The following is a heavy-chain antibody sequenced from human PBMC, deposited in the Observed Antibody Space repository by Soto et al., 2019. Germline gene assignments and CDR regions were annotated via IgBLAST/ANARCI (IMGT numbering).Heavy chain of an antibody. CDR2: IYYSGST. CDR1: GGSISSYY. CDR3: ARGRIVATITPDYYYYYGMDV. V-gene: IGHV4-59*01. J-gene: IGHJ6*02. Sequence: PSETLSLTCTVSGGSISSYYWSWIRQPPGKGLEWIGYIYYSGSTNYNPSLKSRVTISVDTSKNQFSLKLSSVTAADTAVYYCARGRIVATITPDYYYYYGMDVWGQGTTVTVSS. D-gene: IGHD5-12*01.